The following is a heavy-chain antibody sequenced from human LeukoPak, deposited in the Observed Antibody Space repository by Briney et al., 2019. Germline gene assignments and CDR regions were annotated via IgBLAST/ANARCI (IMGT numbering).Heavy chain of an antibody. Sequence: TSETLSLTCTVSGGSISSGSYYWSWIRQPAGKGLEWIGRIYTSGSTNYNPSLKSRVTISVDTSKNQFSLKLSSVTAADTAVYYCARQYYDILTGYYKGNWFDPWGQGTLVTVSS. D-gene: IGHD3-9*01. J-gene: IGHJ5*02. CDR2: IYTSGST. V-gene: IGHV4-61*02. CDR3: ARQYYDILTGYYKGNWFDP. CDR1: GGSISSGSYY.